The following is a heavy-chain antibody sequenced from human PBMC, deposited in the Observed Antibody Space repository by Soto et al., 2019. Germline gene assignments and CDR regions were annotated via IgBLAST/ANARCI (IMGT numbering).Heavy chain of an antibody. CDR1: GGSFSGYY. Sequence: QVQLQQWGAGLLKPSETLSLTCAVYGGSFSGYYWSWIRQPPGKGLEWIGEINHSGSTNYNPSLKRRVTIAVDTSKNQFSLKLSSVTAADTAVYYCARGLGPIPMIWGQGTLVTVSS. V-gene: IGHV4-34*01. D-gene: IGHD3-16*01. CDR2: INHSGST. CDR3: ARGLGPIPMI. J-gene: IGHJ4*02.